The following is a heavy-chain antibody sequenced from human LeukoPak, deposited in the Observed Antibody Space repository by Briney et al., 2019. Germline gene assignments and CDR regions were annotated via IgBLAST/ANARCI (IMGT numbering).Heavy chain of an antibody. CDR1: GFTFSNYW. V-gene: IGHV3-74*01. J-gene: IGHJ6*03. Sequence: GGSLRLSCAASGFTFSNYWMHWVRQAPGKGLVWVSRINSDGINTSYADSVKGRFTISRDNAKNTLNLQMNSLRAEDTAVYYCARADSSGWDYYYYYMDVWGKGTTVTVSS. D-gene: IGHD6-19*01. CDR2: INSDGINT. CDR3: ARADSSGWDYYYYYMDV.